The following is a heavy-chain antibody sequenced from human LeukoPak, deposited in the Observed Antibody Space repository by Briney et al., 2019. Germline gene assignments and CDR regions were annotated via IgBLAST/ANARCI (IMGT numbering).Heavy chain of an antibody. CDR1: GFTFSSYA. D-gene: IGHD3-22*01. CDR3: TRDYYYYDHLEAFGI. CDR2: IRIKPYGGTT. Sequence: HPGGSLRLSCAASGFTFSSYAMSWVRQAPGKGLEWVGFIRIKPYGGTTEYAASVKGRFTISRDDSKSIAYLQTNSLRTEDTAVYYCTRDYYYYDHLEAFGIWGQGTMVTVSS. V-gene: IGHV3-49*04. J-gene: IGHJ3*02.